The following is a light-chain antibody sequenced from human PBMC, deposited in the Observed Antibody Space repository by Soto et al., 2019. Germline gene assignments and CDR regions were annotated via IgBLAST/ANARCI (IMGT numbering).Light chain of an antibody. CDR3: QQYGGSIT. J-gene: IGKJ5*01. Sequence: EIVLTQSPGTLSLSPGETATLSCRASQSLSSTYLAWYQQKPGQAPRLLIYGASSRATGIPDRFSGSGSGTVFTLTISRLDPEDFAVYYCQQYGGSITFGQGTRLE. V-gene: IGKV3-20*01. CDR1: QSLSSTY. CDR2: GAS.